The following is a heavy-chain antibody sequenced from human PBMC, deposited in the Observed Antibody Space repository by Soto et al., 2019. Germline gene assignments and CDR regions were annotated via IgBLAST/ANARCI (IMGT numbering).Heavy chain of an antibody. CDR1: GGTFSSYA. D-gene: IGHD3-3*01. V-gene: IGHV1-69*13. Sequence: SVKVSCKASGGTFSSYAISWVRQAPGQGLEWMGGIIPIFGTANYAQKFQGRVTITADESTSTAYMELSSLRSEDTAVYYCARGFWSGLSYYYYYYGMDVWGQGTTVTAP. J-gene: IGHJ6*02. CDR3: ARGFWSGLSYYYYYYGMDV. CDR2: IIPIFGTA.